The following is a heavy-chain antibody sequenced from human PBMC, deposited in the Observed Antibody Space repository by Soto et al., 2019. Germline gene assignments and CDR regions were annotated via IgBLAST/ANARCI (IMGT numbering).Heavy chain of an antibody. CDR1: GYSFTSYW. V-gene: IGHV5-51*01. D-gene: IGHD3-3*01. J-gene: IGHJ6*02. CDR2: IYPGDSDT. CDR3: ARRGDSYYYYYYGMDV. Sequence: PGESLKISCQGSGYSFTSYWIGWVRQMPGKGLEWMGIIYPGDSDTRYSPSFQGQVTISADKSISTAYLQWSSLKASDTAMYYCARRGDSYYYYYYGMDVWGQGTTVTVSS.